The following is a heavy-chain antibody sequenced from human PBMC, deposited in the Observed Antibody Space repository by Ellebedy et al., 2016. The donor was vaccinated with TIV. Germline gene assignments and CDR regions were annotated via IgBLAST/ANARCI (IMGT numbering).Heavy chain of an antibody. D-gene: IGHD4-17*01. V-gene: IGHV4-34*01. CDR2: INHSGET. CDR1: GGSFSVYY. Sequence: MPGGSLRLSCAVYGGSFSVYYWSWIRQTPGKGLEWIGDINHSGETNHNPSLKSRVTISVATSKNQFSLKLSSVTAADTAVYYCARDAWVTSYGLDVWGQGTTVTVSS. CDR3: ARDAWVTSYGLDV. J-gene: IGHJ6*02.